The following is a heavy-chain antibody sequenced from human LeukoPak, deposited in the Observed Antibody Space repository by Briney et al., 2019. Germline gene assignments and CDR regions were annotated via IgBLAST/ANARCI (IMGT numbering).Heavy chain of an antibody. CDR2: ISSSGSTI. D-gene: IGHD2-2*03. CDR3: ARVGYCSSTSCLNAFDI. CDR1: GFTFSDYY. J-gene: IGHJ3*02. V-gene: IGHV3-11*04. Sequence: GGSLRLSCAASGFTFSDYYTSWIRHAPGKGLEWVSYISSSGSTIYYADSVKGRFTISRDNAKNSLYLQMNSLRAEDTAVYYCARVGYCSSTSCLNAFDIWGQGTMVAVSS.